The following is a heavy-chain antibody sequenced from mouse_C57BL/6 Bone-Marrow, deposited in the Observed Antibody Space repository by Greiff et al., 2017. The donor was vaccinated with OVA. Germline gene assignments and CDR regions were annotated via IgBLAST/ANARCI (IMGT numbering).Heavy chain of an antibody. CDR2: IYPGDGDT. Sequence: QVQLKQSGPELVKPGASVKISCKASGYAFSSSWMNWVKQRPGTGLEWIGRIYPGDGDTNYNGKFKGKATLTADKSSSTAYMQLSSLTSEDSAFYFCASQGYYVSRGYFDYWGQGTTLTVSS. V-gene: IGHV1-82*01. CDR3: ASQGYYVSRGYFDY. CDR1: GYAFSSSW. D-gene: IGHD1-1*01. J-gene: IGHJ2*01.